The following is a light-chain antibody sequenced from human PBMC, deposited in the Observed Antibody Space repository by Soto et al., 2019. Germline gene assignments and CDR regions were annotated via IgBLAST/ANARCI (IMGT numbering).Light chain of an antibody. CDR1: SSNIGAGYD. V-gene: IGLV1-40*01. CDR3: QSYDSSQSGAVV. Sequence: QSVLTQPPSVSGAPGQRVTISCSGSSSNIGAGYDVHWYQQLPGTAPKLLIYDNSNRPSGVPDRFSGSKSGTSASLAITWLQAEDEADYYCQSYDSSQSGAVVFGGGTKLTVL. CDR2: DNS. J-gene: IGLJ2*01.